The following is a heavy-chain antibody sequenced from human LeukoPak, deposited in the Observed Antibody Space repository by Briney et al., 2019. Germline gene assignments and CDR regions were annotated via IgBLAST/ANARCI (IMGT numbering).Heavy chain of an antibody. J-gene: IGHJ4*02. CDR1: GESFKDYY. CDR2: INHSGSS. CDR3: ARVVSGAFMRG. D-gene: IGHD2-8*01. V-gene: IGHV4-34*01. Sequence: PSETLSLTCAVYGESFKDYYWNWIRQPPGKGLEWIGEINHSGSSNYNPSLKSRVTISVDTSKNQFSLKLSSVTAADTAVYYCARVVSGAFMRGWGQGTLVTVSS.